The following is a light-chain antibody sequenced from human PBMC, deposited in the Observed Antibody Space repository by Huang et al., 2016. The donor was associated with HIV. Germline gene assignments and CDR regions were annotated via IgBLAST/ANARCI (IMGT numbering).Light chain of an antibody. CDR1: QGISNS. CDR2: GAS. V-gene: IGKV1-NL1*01. Sequence: DIQMTQSPSSLSASVGDRVTITCRASQGISNSVAWYQRKPGKAPKLLLFGASRLESGVPSRFSGSGSGTDYTLSISSLQPEDFATYYCQQYYNTPYTFGQGTKLEIK. J-gene: IGKJ2*01. CDR3: QQYYNTPYT.